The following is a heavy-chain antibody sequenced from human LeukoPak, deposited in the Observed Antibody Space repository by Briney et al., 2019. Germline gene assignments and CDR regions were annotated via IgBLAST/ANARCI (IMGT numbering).Heavy chain of an antibody. CDR1: GGSISSYY. D-gene: IGHD3-10*01. CDR3: ARSITMVRGVIWAGYYYYMDV. V-gene: IGHV4-59*01. CDR2: IYYSGST. Sequence: SETLSLTCTVSGGSISSYYWSWIRQPPGKGLEWIGYIYYSGSTNYNPSLKSRVTISVDTSKNQFSLKLSSVTAADTAVYYCARSITMVRGVIWAGYYYYMDVWGKGTTVTISS. J-gene: IGHJ6*03.